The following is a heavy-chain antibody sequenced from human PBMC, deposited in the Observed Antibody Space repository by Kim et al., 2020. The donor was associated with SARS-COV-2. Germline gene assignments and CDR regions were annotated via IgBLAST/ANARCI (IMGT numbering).Heavy chain of an antibody. CDR1: GYTFTNYG. CDR2: INLYIDKT. CDR3: AGDASKYCSRTSCYSGYYYYGMDV. J-gene: IGHJ6*02. D-gene: IGHD2-2*01. V-gene: IGHV1-18*01. Sequence: ASVKVSCKASGYTFTNYGVSWVRQAPGQGLEWRGGINLYIDKTKYAQKFQGRVTLTADKSTSTAYMDLRSLRSDDTDVYYCAGDASKYCSRTSCYSGYYYYGMDVWGQGTTVTVSS.